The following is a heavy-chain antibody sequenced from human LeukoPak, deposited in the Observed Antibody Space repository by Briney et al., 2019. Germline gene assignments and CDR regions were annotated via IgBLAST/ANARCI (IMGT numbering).Heavy chain of an antibody. CDR2: ISSNWRST. V-gene: IGHV3-64D*06. Sequence: AGSLSLSCSASGFTFSSYAIYWIRQAPGKGLEYVSAISSNWRSTYYADSVKGRFTISRDNSKNTMYLQLSSLKPEDMAVYYCVKRPDEDGNWGQGPLVTVSS. J-gene: IGHJ4*02. CDR1: GFTFSSYA. D-gene: IGHD1-14*01. CDR3: VKRPDEDGN.